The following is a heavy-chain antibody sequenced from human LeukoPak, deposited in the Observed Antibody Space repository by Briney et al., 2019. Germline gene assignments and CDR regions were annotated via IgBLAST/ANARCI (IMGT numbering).Heavy chain of an antibody. J-gene: IGHJ4*02. Sequence: SVKVSCKASGGTFSSYAISWVRQAPGQGLEWMGRIIPILGIANYAQKFQGRVTITADKSTSTAYMELSSLRSEDTAVYYCARGEERWLVYYFDYWGQGTLVTVSS. CDR1: GGTFSSYA. V-gene: IGHV1-69*04. D-gene: IGHD5-24*01. CDR3: ARGEERWLVYYFDY. CDR2: IIPILGIA.